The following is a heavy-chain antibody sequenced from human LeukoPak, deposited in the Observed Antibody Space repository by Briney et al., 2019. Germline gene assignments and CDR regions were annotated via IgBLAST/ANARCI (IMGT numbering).Heavy chain of an antibody. Sequence: ASVKVSCKASNYTFTSYGISWVRQAPGQGLEWMAWINAYNGDTNYAQKLQGRVTLTTDTSTSTAYMELRSLRSDDTAVYYCASSNLWFGIDYWGQGTLVTVSS. CDR2: INAYNGDT. CDR3: ASSNLWFGIDY. J-gene: IGHJ4*02. V-gene: IGHV1-18*01. D-gene: IGHD3-10*01. CDR1: NYTFTSYG.